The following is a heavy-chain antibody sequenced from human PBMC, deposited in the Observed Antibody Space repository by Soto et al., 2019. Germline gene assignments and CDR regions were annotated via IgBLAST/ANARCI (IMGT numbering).Heavy chain of an antibody. V-gene: IGHV1-3*01. J-gene: IGHJ6*03. CDR3: ATGPPLISLKLSYYYYVDV. Sequence: GSSVKVSCKASGYTFTTYAIHWVRQAPGQRLEWLGWINAGNGNTKYSQTFQGRATITRDTSASTAYLERSSLRSEDTAIFFCATGPPLISLKLSYYYYVDVSSRGTADAVSS. CDR1: GYTFTTYA. D-gene: IGHD2-8*01. CDR2: INAGNGNT.